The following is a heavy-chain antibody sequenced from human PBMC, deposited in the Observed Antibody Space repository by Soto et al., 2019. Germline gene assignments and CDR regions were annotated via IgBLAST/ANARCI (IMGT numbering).Heavy chain of an antibody. V-gene: IGHV3-48*03. Sequence: GGSLRLSCAVSGFTFSSYEMNWVRQAPGKGLEWVSYIGTSGKTIYYADSVGGRFTISRDNAKNSLYLQMNSLRAEDTAVYFCARDPAIYSGKFDYGLDVWGRGTTVTVSS. CDR2: IGTSGKTI. CDR1: GFTFSSYE. J-gene: IGHJ6*02. D-gene: IGHD4-4*01. CDR3: ARDPAIYSGKFDYGLDV.